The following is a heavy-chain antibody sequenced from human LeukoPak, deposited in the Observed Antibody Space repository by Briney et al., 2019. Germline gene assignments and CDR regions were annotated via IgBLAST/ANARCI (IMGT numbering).Heavy chain of an antibody. J-gene: IGHJ4*02. Sequence: GGSLRLSCAASGFTFSRYWMTWVRQTPGKGLEWVANKKQDGSEKYYVDSVKGRFTISRDNAKNSLYLQMNSLRAEDTAVYYCASTGLEARYSYFDNWGQGTLAPVSS. CDR1: GFTFSRYW. V-gene: IGHV3-7*05. D-gene: IGHD5-12*01. CDR3: ASTGLEARYSYFDN. CDR2: KKQDGSEK.